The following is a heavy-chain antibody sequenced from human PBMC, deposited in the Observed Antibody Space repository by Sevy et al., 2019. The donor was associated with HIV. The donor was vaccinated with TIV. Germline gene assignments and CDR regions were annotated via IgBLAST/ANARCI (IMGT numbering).Heavy chain of an antibody. CDR1: GFSFSRSP. Sequence: GGFLRLSCATSGFSFSRSPMHWVRQAPGKGLEWLAVMSYNGNKKYNEDSVKGRFTISRDDPKNTLYLQMNSLRVEDTAVYYCAIEAVLLGGVIVSYGMDVWGQGTTVTVSS. D-gene: IGHD3-16*02. CDR2: MSYNGNKK. J-gene: IGHJ6*02. V-gene: IGHV3-30*04. CDR3: AIEAVLLGGVIVSYGMDV.